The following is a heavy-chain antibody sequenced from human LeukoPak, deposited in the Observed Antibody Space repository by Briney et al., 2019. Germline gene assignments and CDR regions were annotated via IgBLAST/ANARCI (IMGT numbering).Heavy chain of an antibody. J-gene: IGHJ4*02. V-gene: IGHV3-23*01. CDR1: GFTFSSYA. D-gene: IGHD3-22*01. CDR2: ITGSGGST. CDR3: ARDPSSGYYYYFDY. Sequence: GGSLRLSCAASGFTFSSYAMSWVRQAPGKGPEWVSAITGSGGSTYYADSVKGRFTTSRDNSKNTLYLQMNSLRAEDTAVYYCARDPSSGYYYYFDYWGQGTLVTVYS.